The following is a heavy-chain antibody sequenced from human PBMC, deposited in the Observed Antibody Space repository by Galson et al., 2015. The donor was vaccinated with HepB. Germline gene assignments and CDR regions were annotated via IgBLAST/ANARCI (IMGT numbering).Heavy chain of an antibody. CDR3: ASGDPLTGAVVY. V-gene: IGHV1-2*04. D-gene: IGHD7-27*01. CDR1: GYTFTGYY. Sequence: SVKASCKASGYTFTGYYMHWVRQAPGQGLEWMGWINPNSGGTNYAQKFQGWVTMTRDTSISTAYMELSRLGSDDTAVYYCASGDPLTGAVVYWGQGTLVTVSS. J-gene: IGHJ4*02. CDR2: INPNSGGT.